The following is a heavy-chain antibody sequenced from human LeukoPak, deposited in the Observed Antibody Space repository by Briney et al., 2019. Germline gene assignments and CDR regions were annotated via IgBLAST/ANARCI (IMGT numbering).Heavy chain of an antibody. J-gene: IGHJ4*02. D-gene: IGHD1-14*01. V-gene: IGHV4-59*08. CDR2: IYSSGST. CDR3: ASLIAGI. CDR1: GGSITSYY. Sequence: SETLSLTCTVSGGSITSYYWSWIRQPPGKGLEWIGYIYSSGSTNYNPSLKSPVTISVDTSMNQFSLKLTSVTAADTAVYYCASLIAGIWGQGTLVTVSS.